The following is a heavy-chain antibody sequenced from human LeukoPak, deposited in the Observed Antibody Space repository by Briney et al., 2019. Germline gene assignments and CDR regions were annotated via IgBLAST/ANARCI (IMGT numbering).Heavy chain of an antibody. Sequence: ASVKVSCKXSGYTFTSYGISWVRQSPGQGLEWMGWISPYNGDTNYAQKFQGRVTMTTDTSTSTVYMELRSLRSDDTAVYYCARAPYSSDWGDYYFDYWGQGTPVTVSS. J-gene: IGHJ4*02. CDR1: GYTFTSYG. CDR2: ISPYNGDT. CDR3: ARAPYSSDWGDYYFDY. V-gene: IGHV1-18*01. D-gene: IGHD6-19*01.